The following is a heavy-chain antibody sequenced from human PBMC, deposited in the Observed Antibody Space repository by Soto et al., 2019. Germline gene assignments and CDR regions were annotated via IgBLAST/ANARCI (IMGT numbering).Heavy chain of an antibody. J-gene: IGHJ4*02. CDR2: MNPSNGNT. Sequence: ASVKVSGKASGYTFTTYDVSWVRQASGQGLEWMGWMNPSNGNTGGAQKFQGRVTMTRNTSISTVYMELSGLRPDDAAVYYCARIKERSGTHYFDYWGQGTLVTVSS. V-gene: IGHV1-8*02. CDR3: ARIKERSGTHYFDY. D-gene: IGHD6-25*01. CDR1: GYTFTTYD.